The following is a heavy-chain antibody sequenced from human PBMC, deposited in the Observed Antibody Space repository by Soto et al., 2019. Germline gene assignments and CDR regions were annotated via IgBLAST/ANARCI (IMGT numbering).Heavy chain of an antibody. D-gene: IGHD7-27*01. V-gene: IGHV1-18*01. Sequence: QVQLLQSGVEVKRPGASVKVPCRASGYRFSSYAISWVRQAPGQGLEWMGWISGYNGNTGYAQKFQGRVSMTTDTSTSTVYLELRSLTSDDTAVYYCARGMGTNPEFDYWGQGTLVTVSS. J-gene: IGHJ4*02. CDR3: ARGMGTNPEFDY. CDR1: GYRFSSYA. CDR2: ISGYNGNT.